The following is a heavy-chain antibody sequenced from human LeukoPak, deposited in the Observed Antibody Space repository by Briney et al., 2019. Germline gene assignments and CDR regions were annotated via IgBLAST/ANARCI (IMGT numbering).Heavy chain of an antibody. CDR3: ANIGYCSGGSCYRYGMDV. Sequence: SETLSLTCAVYGGSFSGYYWSWIRQPPGKGLEWIGEINHSGSTNYNPSLKSRVTISVDTSKNQFSLKLSSVTAADTAVCYCANIGYCSGGSCYRYGMDVWGKGTTVTVSS. CDR2: INHSGST. J-gene: IGHJ6*04. CDR1: GGSFSGYY. D-gene: IGHD2-15*01. V-gene: IGHV4-34*01.